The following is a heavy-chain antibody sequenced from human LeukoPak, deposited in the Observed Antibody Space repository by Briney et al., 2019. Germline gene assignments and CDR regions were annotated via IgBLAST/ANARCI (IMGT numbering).Heavy chain of an antibody. CDR2: ISWNSGSI. Sequence: GGSLRLSCAASGFTFDDYAMHWVRQAPGKGLEWVSGISWNSGSIGYADSVKGRFTISRDNAKNSLYLQMNSLRAEDTALYYCAKDLQHLIAAKGGFDYWGQGTLVTVSS. CDR1: GFTFDDYA. CDR3: AKDLQHLIAAKGGFDY. D-gene: IGHD6-6*01. J-gene: IGHJ4*02. V-gene: IGHV3-9*01.